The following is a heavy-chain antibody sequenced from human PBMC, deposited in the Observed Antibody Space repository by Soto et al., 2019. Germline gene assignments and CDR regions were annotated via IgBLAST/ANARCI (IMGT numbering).Heavy chain of an antibody. CDR1: GGTFSSYA. V-gene: IGHV1-69*01. Sequence: QVQLVQSGAEVKKPGSSVKVSCKASGGTFSSYAISWVRQAPGQGLEWMGGIIPIFGTANYAQKFQGRVTITADESTSTAYMELSSLRSEDTAVYYCARVRRDTAIVNPRYYYYYGMDVWGQGTTVTVSS. CDR2: IIPIFGTA. D-gene: IGHD5-18*01. J-gene: IGHJ6*02. CDR3: ARVRRDTAIVNPRYYYYYGMDV.